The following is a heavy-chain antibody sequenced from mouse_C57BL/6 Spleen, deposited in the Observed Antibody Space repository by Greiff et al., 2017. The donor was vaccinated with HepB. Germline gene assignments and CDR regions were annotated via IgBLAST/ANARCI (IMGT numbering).Heavy chain of an antibody. V-gene: IGHV5-9-1*02. CDR3: TRDIRSYVYAMDY. CDR1: GFTFSSYA. Sequence: EVKLVESGEGLVKPGGSLKLSCAASGFTFSSYAMSWVRQTPEKRLEWVAYISSGGDYIYYADTVKGRFTISRDNARNTLYLQMSSLKSEDTAMYYCTRDIRSYVYAMDYWGQGTSVTVSS. D-gene: IGHD1-1*01. J-gene: IGHJ4*01. CDR2: ISSGGDYI.